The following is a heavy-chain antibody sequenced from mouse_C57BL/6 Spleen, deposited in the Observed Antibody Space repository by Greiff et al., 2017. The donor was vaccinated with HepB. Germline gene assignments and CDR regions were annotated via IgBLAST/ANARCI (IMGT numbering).Heavy chain of an antibody. CDR3: ARGPEYDRYFDV. D-gene: IGHD2-4*01. CDR2: IYPRSGNT. J-gene: IGHJ1*03. V-gene: IGHV1-81*01. Sequence: QVQLQQSGAELARPGASVKLSCKASGYTFTSYGISWVKQRTGQGLEWIGEIYPRSGNTYYNEKFKGKATLTADKSSSTAYMELRSLESEDSAVYFCARGPEYDRYFDVWGTGTTVTVSS. CDR1: GYTFTSYG.